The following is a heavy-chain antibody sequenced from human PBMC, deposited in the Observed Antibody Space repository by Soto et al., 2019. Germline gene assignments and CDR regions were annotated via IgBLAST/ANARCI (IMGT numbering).Heavy chain of an antibody. CDR2: IKSRSNNYAT. J-gene: IGHJ5*02. CDR1: GFTFSASA. CDR3: TRLPNWIFRFDP. Sequence: QPGGSLRLSCAASGFTFSASAMHWVRQASGKGLEWVGRIKSRSNNYATAYAASVKGRFSISRDDSKNTAYLQMNSLKIEDTAVYYCTRLPNWIFRFDPWGQGTLVTVSS. V-gene: IGHV3-73*01. D-gene: IGHD2-2*03.